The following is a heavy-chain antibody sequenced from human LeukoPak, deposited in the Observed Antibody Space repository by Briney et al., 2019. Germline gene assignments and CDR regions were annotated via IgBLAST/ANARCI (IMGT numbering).Heavy chain of an antibody. V-gene: IGHV7-4-1*02. CDR1: GYTFTSYA. D-gene: IGHD3-10*01. CDR3: AREANYYGSGSQYYYYYYGMDV. J-gene: IGHJ6*02. CDR2: INTNTGNP. Sequence: ASVKVSCKASGYTFTSYAMNWVRQAPGQGLEWMGWINTNTGNPTYAQGFTGRFVFSLDTSVSTAYLQISSLKAEDTAVYYCAREANYYGSGSQYYYYYYGMDVWGQGTTVTVSS.